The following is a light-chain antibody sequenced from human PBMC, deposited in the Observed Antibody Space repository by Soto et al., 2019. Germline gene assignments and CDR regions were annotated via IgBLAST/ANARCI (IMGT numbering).Light chain of an antibody. Sequence: DIQMTQSPSTLSASVGYRVTITCLASQSIDSWLAWYQQRPGKPPNLLIYKASTLASGVPSRFSGSGSGTEFTLTINSLQPDDFATYYCQQYHIYSGTFGQGTKV. J-gene: IGKJ1*01. CDR2: KAS. V-gene: IGKV1-5*03. CDR1: QSIDSW. CDR3: QQYHIYSGT.